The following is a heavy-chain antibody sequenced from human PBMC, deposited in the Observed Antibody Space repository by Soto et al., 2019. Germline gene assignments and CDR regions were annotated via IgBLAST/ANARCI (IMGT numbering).Heavy chain of an antibody. CDR2: ISGSGGGT. D-gene: IGHD3-22*01. CDR3: AKDRTIIMLVVPHAFDI. CDR1: GFTSSSYA. Sequence: GGSLRLSCAASGFTSSSYAMSWVRQAPGKGLEWVSTISGSGGGTYYADSVKGRFTISRDNSKNTFYLQMNNLRAEDTAVYYCAKDRTIIMLVVPHAFDIWGQGTMVTVSS. J-gene: IGHJ3*02. V-gene: IGHV3-23*01.